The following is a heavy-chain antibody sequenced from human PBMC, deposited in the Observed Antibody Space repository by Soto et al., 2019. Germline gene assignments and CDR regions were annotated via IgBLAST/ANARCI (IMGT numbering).Heavy chain of an antibody. J-gene: IGHJ5*02. V-gene: IGHV1-69*13. CDR1: GGTFSSYA. CDR2: IIPIFGTA. Sequence: SVKVSCKASGGTFSSYAISWVRQAPGQGLEWMGGIIPIFGTANYAQKFQGRVTITADESTSTAYMELSSLRSEDTAVYYCARTYYYGSGLNWFDPWGQGTLVTVSS. CDR3: ARTYYYGSGLNWFDP. D-gene: IGHD3-10*01.